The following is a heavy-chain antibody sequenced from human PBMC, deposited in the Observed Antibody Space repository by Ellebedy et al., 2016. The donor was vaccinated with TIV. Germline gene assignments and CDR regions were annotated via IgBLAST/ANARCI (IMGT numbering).Heavy chain of an antibody. D-gene: IGHD1-26*01. V-gene: IGHV1-8*01. CDR1: GYTFTTYD. CDR2: MNSQSGKT. CDR3: ARGPYIVGATVDY. J-gene: IGHJ4*02. Sequence: ASVKVSCXASGYTFTTYDINWVRQAPGQGLEWMGWMNSQSGKTGYAQKFQGRVTMTRDTSITTAYMELSSLESEDTAVYYCARGPYIVGATVDYWGQGTLVTVSA.